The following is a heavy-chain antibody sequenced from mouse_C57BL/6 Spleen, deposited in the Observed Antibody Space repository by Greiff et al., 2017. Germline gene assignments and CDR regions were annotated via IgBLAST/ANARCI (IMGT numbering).Heavy chain of an antibody. CDR1: GYTFTSYW. CDR2: INPCSGYP. J-gene: IGHJ4*01. V-gene: IGHV1-7*01. Sequence: QVQLQQSGAELAKPGASVKLSCKASGYTFTSYWMHLVKQRPGPGLEWIGYINPCSGYPKYHQKFTDKDTLTADKSSSTAYMQLSSLTYEDSSGYYCARYYGSSLYYYAMDYWGQGTSVTVSS. D-gene: IGHD1-1*01. CDR3: ARYYGSSLYYYAMDY.